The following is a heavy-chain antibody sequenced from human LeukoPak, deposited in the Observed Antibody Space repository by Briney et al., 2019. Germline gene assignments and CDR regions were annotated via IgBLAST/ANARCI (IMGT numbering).Heavy chain of an antibody. D-gene: IGHD3-22*01. V-gene: IGHV3-30*18. Sequence: GRSLRLSCAASGFTFSSYGMHWVRQAPGKGLEWVAVISYDGSNKYYADSVKGRFTISRDNSKNTLYLQMNSLRAEDTAVYYCAKDSVDYDSSGYYRNAEYFQHWGQGTLVTVSS. CDR2: ISYDGSNK. CDR3: AKDSVDYDSSGYYRNAEYFQH. J-gene: IGHJ1*01. CDR1: GFTFSSYG.